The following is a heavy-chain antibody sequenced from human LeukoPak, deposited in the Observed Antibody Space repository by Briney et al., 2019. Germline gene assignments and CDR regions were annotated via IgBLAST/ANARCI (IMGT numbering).Heavy chain of an antibody. J-gene: IGHJ4*02. Sequence: PGGCPRLSCAASGFTFSNAWMSWGRQAPGKGLEWVGRIKSKTDGGTTDYAARVKGRFTISRDDSKNTLYLQMNSLKTEDTAVYYCTATTEYVYFAYCGQGTLVTVSS. V-gene: IGHV3-15*01. D-gene: IGHD4-11*01. CDR1: GFTFSNAW. CDR2: IKSKTDGGTT. CDR3: TATTEYVYFAY.